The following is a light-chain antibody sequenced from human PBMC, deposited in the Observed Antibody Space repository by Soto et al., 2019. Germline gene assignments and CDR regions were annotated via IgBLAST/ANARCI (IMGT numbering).Light chain of an antibody. V-gene: IGLV2-14*01. J-gene: IGLJ2*01. CDR1: SSDVGGYNY. CDR2: EVS. Sequence: QSALTQPASVSGSPGQSITISCTGTSSDVGGYNYVSWYQQHPGIAPKLMISEVSNRLSGVSNRFSGSKSGNTASLTISGLQAEDEADYYCSSYTSSSTLVFGGGTKLTVL. CDR3: SSYTSSSTLV.